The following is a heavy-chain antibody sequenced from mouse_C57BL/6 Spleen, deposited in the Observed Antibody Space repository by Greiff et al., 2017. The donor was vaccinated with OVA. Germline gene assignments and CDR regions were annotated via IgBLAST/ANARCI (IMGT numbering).Heavy chain of an antibody. CDR1: GYSFTGYY. Sequence: VQLKESGPELVKPGASVKISCKASGYSFTGYYMNWVKQSPEKSLEWIGEINPSTGGTTYNQKFKAKATLTADKSSSTAYMQLKSLTSEDSAVYYCARDYERFAYWGQGTLVTVSA. V-gene: IGHV1-42*01. CDR3: ARDYERFAY. J-gene: IGHJ3*01. CDR2: INPSTGGT. D-gene: IGHD2-4*01.